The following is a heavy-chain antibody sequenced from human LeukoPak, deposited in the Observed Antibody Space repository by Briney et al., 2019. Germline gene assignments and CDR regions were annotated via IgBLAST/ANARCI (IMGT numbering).Heavy chain of an antibody. Sequence: SQTLSLTCAISGDSVSSNSAAWNWIRQSPSRGLEWLGRTYYRSKWYNDYAVSVKSRITINPDTSKNQFSLQPNSVTPEDTAVYYCSAAFGDEAWFDPWGQGTLVTVSS. CDR2: TYYRSKWYN. D-gene: IGHD3-10*01. V-gene: IGHV6-1*01. CDR1: GDSVSSNSAA. J-gene: IGHJ5*02. CDR3: SAAFGDEAWFDP.